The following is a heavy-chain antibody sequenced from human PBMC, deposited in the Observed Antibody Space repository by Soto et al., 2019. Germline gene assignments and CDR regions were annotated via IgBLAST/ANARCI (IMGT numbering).Heavy chain of an antibody. CDR2: ISSSGTI. D-gene: IGHD2-15*01. CDR1: GGTIRDYF. Sequence: PSDPLCITCTFSGGTIRDYFWTWIRQPPGKGLKWIGYISSSGTINYNSSLKSRVTISLDTSRNHFSLKLTSVTAADTAIYFCARDRKLIIPGNYYYYGMDVWGQGTTVT. V-gene: IGHV4-59*01. J-gene: IGHJ6*02. CDR3: ARDRKLIIPGNYYYYGMDV.